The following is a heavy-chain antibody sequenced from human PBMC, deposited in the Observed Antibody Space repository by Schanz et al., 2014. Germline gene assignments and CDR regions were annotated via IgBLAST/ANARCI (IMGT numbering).Heavy chain of an antibody. CDR2: ISGGGGTT. V-gene: IGHV3-23*01. D-gene: IGHD3-10*01. CDR1: GFTFSSYA. J-gene: IGHJ4*02. CDR3: AKYRGYYRVSGSYRELEY. Sequence: VQLLESGGGLVQPGGSLRLSCAASGFTFSSYAMSWVRQAPGKGLECVSAISGGGGTTYYADSVKGRFTISRDNSKNTLYLQMNSLRAEDTAVYYCAKYRGYYRVSGSYRELEYWGQGTLVTVSS.